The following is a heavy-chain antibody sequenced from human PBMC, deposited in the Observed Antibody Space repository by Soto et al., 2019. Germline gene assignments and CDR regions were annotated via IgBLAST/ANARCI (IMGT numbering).Heavy chain of an antibody. V-gene: IGHV4-59*01. J-gene: IGHJ6*03. CDR1: GGSISSYY. CDR3: ARPPIKYCSSISCSPDYNYYMDV. Sequence: SETLSLTCTVSGGSISSYYWSWIRQPPGKGLEWIGYIYYSGSTNYNPSLKSRVTISVDTSKNQFSLTLSSVTAADTAVYYCARPPIKYCSSISCSPDYNYYMDVWGTGTAVTVSS. CDR2: IYYSGST. D-gene: IGHD2-2*01.